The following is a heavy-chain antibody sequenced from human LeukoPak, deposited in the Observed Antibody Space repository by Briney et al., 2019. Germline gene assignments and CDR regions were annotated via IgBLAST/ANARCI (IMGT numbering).Heavy chain of an antibody. V-gene: IGHV3-30*02. D-gene: IGHD2-15*01. CDR3: ARTADCSSGSCFSAYFDF. Sequence: GGSLTLSCPASGFTFSNYCMHWARQAPGKGLEWVTFIRYDGNGKYYADSVKGRFAISRDNSKNTLYLQMNSLRAEDTAVYYCARTADCSSGSCFSAYFDFWGQGTLVTVSS. CDR2: IRYDGNGK. J-gene: IGHJ4*02. CDR1: GFTFSNYC.